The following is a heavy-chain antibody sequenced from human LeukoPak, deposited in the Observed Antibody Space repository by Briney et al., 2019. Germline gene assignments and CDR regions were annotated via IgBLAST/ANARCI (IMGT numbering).Heavy chain of an antibody. V-gene: IGHV1-3*01. CDR3: ARRPVVPAAIGGAGYYYGMDI. D-gene: IGHD2-2*01. J-gene: IGHJ6*02. Sequence: ASVKVSCKASQYTFTDYAVHWVRQAPGQRLEWMGWIDAGNGKTKYSQSFQGRVTIIRDASATTAYMELSSLTSEDTAVYYCARRPVVPAAIGGAGYYYGMDIWGQGTTVTVSS. CDR2: IDAGNGKT. CDR1: QYTFTDYA.